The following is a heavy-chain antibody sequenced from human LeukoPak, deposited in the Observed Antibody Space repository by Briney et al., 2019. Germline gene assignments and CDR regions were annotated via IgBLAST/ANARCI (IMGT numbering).Heavy chain of an antibody. J-gene: IGHJ3*02. V-gene: IGHV1-2*02. CDR1: GYTFTGYY. D-gene: IGHD2-2*01. Sequence: ASVKVSCKASGYTFTGYYMHWVRQAPGQGLKWMGWINPNSGGTNYAQKFQGRVTMTRDTSISTAYMELSRLRSDDTAVYYCARARNYCSSTSCYGLGAFDIWGQGTMVTVSS. CDR2: INPNSGGT. CDR3: ARARNYCSSTSCYGLGAFDI.